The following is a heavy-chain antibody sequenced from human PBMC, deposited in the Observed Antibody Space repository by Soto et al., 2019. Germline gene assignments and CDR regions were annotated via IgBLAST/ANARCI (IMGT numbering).Heavy chain of an antibody. CDR3: ARDPRSITGTTASEDFQH. CDR2: IIPLLGIT. D-gene: IGHD1-20*01. V-gene: IGHV1-69*01. CDR1: GGTFSGYA. Sequence: QAQLMQSGAEVKKPGSSVKVSCKASGGTFSGYAINWVRQAPGQGLEWRGGIIPLLGITDYGQKFQGRITIAADESAGTDDMYLRGLRSEDTAVYYCARDPRSITGTTASEDFQHWGQGTLVSVSS. J-gene: IGHJ1*01.